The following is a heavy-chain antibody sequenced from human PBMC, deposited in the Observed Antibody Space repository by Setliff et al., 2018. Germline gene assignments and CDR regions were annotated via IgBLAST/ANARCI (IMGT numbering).Heavy chain of an antibody. D-gene: IGHD6-13*01. CDR2: MNPNSGNT. J-gene: IGHJ4*02. V-gene: IGHV1-8*02. Sequence: GASVKVSCKASGGTFSSYAINWVRQATGQGLEWMGWMNPNSGNTGYAQKFQGRVTMTRNTSISTAYMDLSSLRFEDTAVYYCAKANTGYSSTWLFDYWGQGTLVTVSS. CDR1: GGTFSSYA. CDR3: AKANTGYSSTWLFDY.